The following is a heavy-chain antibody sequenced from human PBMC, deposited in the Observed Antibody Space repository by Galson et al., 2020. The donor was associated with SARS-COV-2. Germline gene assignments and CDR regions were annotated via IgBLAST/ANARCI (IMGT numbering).Heavy chain of an antibody. J-gene: IGHJ6*02. CDR1: GFTFDDYA. D-gene: IGHD3-10*01. CDR3: AKESGYYGSGRYYYYYYGMDV. Sequence: GGSLRLSCAASGFTFDDYAMHWVRQAPGKGLEWVSGISWNSGSRGYADAVKGRITISRDNAKNSLYLQMNSLRAEDTALYYCAKESGYYGSGRYYYYYYGMDVWCQGTTVTVSS. V-gene: IGHV3-9*01. CDR2: ISWNSGSR.